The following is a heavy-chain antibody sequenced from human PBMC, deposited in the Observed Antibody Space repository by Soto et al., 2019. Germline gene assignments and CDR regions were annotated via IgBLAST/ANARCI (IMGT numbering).Heavy chain of an antibody. Sequence: QVQLVQSGAEVKKPGASVKVSCKASGYTFTSYDINWVRQATGQGLEWMRWMNPNSGSTVYAQKFKGRVTMTRNTYISTGYMELSSLRSEDTAVYYCAREKSAWFDPWGQGTLVTVSS. CDR2: MNPNSGST. D-gene: IGHD3-3*01. V-gene: IGHV1-8*01. CDR3: AREKSAWFDP. CDR1: GYTFTSYD. J-gene: IGHJ5*02.